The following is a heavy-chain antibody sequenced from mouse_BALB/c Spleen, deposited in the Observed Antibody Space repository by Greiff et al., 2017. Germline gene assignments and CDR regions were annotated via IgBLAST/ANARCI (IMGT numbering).Heavy chain of an antibody. CDR2: IYPYNGGT. CDR1: GYTFTDYN. V-gene: IGHV1S29*02. D-gene: IGHD1-1*01. Sequence: EVKLQQSGPELVKPGASVKISCKASGYTFTDYNMHWVKQSHGKSLEWIGYIYPYNGGTGYNQKFKSKATLTVDNSSSTAYMELRSLTSEDSAVYYCARDYYGSSYAYWGQGTLVTVSA. CDR3: ARDYYGSSYAY. J-gene: IGHJ3*01.